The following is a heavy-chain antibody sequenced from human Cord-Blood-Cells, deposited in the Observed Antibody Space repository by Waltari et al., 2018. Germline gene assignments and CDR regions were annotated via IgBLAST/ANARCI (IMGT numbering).Heavy chain of an antibody. V-gene: IGHV4-34*01. CDR3: ARVDSSSWLNWFDP. D-gene: IGHD6-13*01. CDR1: GGSFSGYY. J-gene: IGHJ5*02. Sequence: QVQLQQWGAGLLKTSETLSLTCAVNGGSFSGYYWSWIRQPPGKGLEWIGKINHSGSTNYNPSLKSRVTISVDTSKNQFSLKLSSVTAADTAVYYCARVDSSSWLNWFDPWGQGTLVTVSS. CDR2: INHSGST.